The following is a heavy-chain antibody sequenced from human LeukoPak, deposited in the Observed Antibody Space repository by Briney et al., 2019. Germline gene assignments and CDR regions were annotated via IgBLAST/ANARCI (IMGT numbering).Heavy chain of an antibody. Sequence: RGSLRLSCAASGFTFSTYAIHWVRQAPGKGLEWVTVISYDARNKYYADSVKGRFTISRDNSKNTLYLQMNSLRADDTAVYYCARGSGSYYTHFDYWGQGTLVTVSS. D-gene: IGHD3-10*01. CDR3: ARGSGSYYTHFDY. J-gene: IGHJ4*02. V-gene: IGHV3-30*04. CDR1: GFTFSTYA. CDR2: ISYDARNK.